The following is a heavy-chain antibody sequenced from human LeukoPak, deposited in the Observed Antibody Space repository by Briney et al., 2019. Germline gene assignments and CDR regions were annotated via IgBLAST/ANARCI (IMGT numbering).Heavy chain of an antibody. V-gene: IGHV1-69*10. CDR2: FIPILGTA. J-gene: IGHJ6*04. D-gene: IGHD3-3*01. Sequence: SVKVSCKASGATFRDYALNWVRQAPGQGLEWMGVFIPILGTANSTQKFQDRVTITADISTNTAYMELSSLRSEDTAVYFCAGIPVFGVVLHQEPVWGKGTTVTVSS. CDR1: GATFRDYA. CDR3: AGIPVFGVVLHQEPV.